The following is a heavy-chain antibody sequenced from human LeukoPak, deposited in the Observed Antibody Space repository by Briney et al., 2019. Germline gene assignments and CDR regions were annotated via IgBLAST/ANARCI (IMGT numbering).Heavy chain of an antibody. CDR3: ARDITMIVVDAFDI. CDR1: GFTFSNFW. Sequence: GGSLRLSCTASGFTFSNFWMGWVRQAPGKGLEWVANIKQDETEKFYLGSVKGRFTISRDNSKNTLYLQMNSLRAEDTAVYYCARDITMIVVDAFDIWGQGTMVTVSS. V-gene: IGHV3-7*01. J-gene: IGHJ3*02. D-gene: IGHD3-22*01. CDR2: IKQDETEK.